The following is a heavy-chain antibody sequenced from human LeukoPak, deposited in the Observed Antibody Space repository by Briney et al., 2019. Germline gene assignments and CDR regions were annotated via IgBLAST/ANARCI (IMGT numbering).Heavy chain of an antibody. CDR2: IYSSGRT. V-gene: IGHV4-4*07. J-gene: IGHJ5*02. D-gene: IGHD3-10*01. Sequence: SETLSLTCTVSGGSISNFYWSWIRQPAGEGLEWIGRIYSSGRTNYNSSLKSRVAMSIDTSNNQFSLKLSSVTAADTAVYYCARDLPSYYFDSGNMFDPWGQGTLVTVSS. CDR3: ARDLPSYYFDSGNMFDP. CDR1: GGSISNFY.